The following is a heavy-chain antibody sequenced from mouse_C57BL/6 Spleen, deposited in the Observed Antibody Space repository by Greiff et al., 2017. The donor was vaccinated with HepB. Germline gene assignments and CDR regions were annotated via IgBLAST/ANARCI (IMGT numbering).Heavy chain of an antibody. J-gene: IGHJ1*03. Sequence: EVQLQQSGGGLVKPGGSLKLSCAASGFTFSDYGMHWVRQAPEKGLEWVAYISSGSSTIYYADTVKGRFTISRDNAKNTLFLQMTSLRSEDTAMYYCARPGIITTVVEAWYFDVWGTGTTVTVSS. CDR2: ISSGSSTI. V-gene: IGHV5-17*01. D-gene: IGHD1-1*01. CDR3: ARPGIITTVVEAWYFDV. CDR1: GFTFSDYG.